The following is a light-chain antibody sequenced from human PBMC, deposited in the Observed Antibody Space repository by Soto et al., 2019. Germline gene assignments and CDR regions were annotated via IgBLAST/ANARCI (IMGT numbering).Light chain of an antibody. Sequence: ENMLTQSPGTLSLSPGERATLSCRASQSVSSYLAWYQQKPGQAPRLLIYGASTRATGIPARFSGSGSGTEFTLTISSLQSEDFAVYYCQQYNNWPPSPGTFGQVSKVDI. J-gene: IGKJ1*01. CDR2: GAS. V-gene: IGKV3-15*01. CDR3: QQYNNWPPSPGT. CDR1: QSVSSY.